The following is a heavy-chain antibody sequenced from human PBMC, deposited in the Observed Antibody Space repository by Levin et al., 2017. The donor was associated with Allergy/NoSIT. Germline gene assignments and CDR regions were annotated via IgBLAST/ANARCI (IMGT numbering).Heavy chain of an antibody. V-gene: IGHV5-10-1*01. Sequence: GESLKISCKGSGYSFTSYWISWVRQMPGKGLEWVGRVDPSDSYTNYSPSFQGHVTPSAEKSSTTSYLQWRSLKASDTAMYYCARHRNLEAFDIWGQGTMVTVSS. D-gene: IGHD1-14*01. CDR2: VDPSDSYT. CDR3: ARHRNLEAFDI. J-gene: IGHJ3*02. CDR1: GYSFTSYW.